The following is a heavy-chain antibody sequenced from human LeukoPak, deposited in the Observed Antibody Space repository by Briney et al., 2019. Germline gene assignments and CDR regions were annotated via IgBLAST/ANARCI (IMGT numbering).Heavy chain of an antibody. D-gene: IGHD3-9*01. J-gene: IGHJ6*04. CDR3: ARADYDILTGYYTIMDV. CDR1: GFTFSSYS. CDR2: ISSSSSTI. V-gene: IGHV3-48*04. Sequence: PGGSLRLSCAASGFTFSSYSMNWVRQAPGKGLEWLSYISSSSSTICYADSVKGRFTISRDNAKNSLYLQMNSLRAEDTAVYYCARADYDILTGYYTIMDVWGKGTTVTVSS.